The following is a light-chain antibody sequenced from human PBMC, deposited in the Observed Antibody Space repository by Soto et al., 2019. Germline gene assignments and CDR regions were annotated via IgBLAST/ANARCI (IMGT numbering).Light chain of an antibody. J-gene: IGLJ1*01. CDR2: DVS. CDR1: SSDVGGYNY. CDR3: SSYTSSSTPYV. Sequence: LTQPASVSGSPGQSITVSCTGTSSDVGGYNYVSWYQQHPGKAPKLMIYDVSNRPSGVSNRFSGSKSGNTASLTISGLQAEDEADYYCSSYTSSSTPYVFGTGTKVTV. V-gene: IGLV2-14*01.